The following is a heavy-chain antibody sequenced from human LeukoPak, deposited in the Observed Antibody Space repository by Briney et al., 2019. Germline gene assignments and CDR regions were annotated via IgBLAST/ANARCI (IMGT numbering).Heavy chain of an antibody. CDR1: GFDFTTYS. Sequence: GGSLRLSCAASGFDFTTYSMNWVRQAPGKGLEWVSSLSGSTTYIYYADSVKGRFTISRDSAKNSLYLQMNSLRAEDTAIYYCARTRYCGGGSCFALDYWGLGTLVTVSS. CDR2: LSGSTTYI. CDR3: ARTRYCGGGSCFALDY. V-gene: IGHV3-21*01. J-gene: IGHJ4*02. D-gene: IGHD2-15*01.